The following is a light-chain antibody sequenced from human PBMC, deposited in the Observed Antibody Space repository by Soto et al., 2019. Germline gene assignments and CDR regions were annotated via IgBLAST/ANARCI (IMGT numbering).Light chain of an antibody. J-gene: IGKJ1*01. V-gene: IGKV3-20*01. CDR3: QQYGSSLTWT. CDR1: QSVTSNY. CDR2: AAS. Sequence: EVVLTQSPGTVSLSPGERATLSCRASQSVTSNYLAWYQQKPGQAPRLLIYAASSRATGIPDRFSGSGSGTDFSLTISRREPEDFAVYYCQQYGSSLTWTFGQGTKVEI.